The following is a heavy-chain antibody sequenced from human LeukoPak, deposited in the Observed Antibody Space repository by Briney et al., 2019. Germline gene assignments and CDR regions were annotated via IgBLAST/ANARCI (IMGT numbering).Heavy chain of an antibody. CDR1: GGSISSSSYY. J-gene: IGHJ6*03. D-gene: IGHD4-11*01. Sequence: PSETLSPTCTVSGGSISSSSYYWGWIRQPPGKGLEWIGSIYYSGSTYYNPSLKSRVTISVDTSKNQFSLKLSSVTAADTAVYYCARLAGPGLQYLYYYYYYMDVWGKGTTVTVSS. CDR3: ARLAGPGLQYLYYYYYYMDV. V-gene: IGHV4-39*01. CDR2: IYYSGST.